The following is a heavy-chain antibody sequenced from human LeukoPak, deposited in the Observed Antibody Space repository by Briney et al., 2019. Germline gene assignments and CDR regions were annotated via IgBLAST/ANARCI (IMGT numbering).Heavy chain of an antibody. CDR3: AKTVDTAMATLDYMDV. Sequence: GRSLRLSCAASGFTFSSYAMHWVRQAPGKGLEWVAVISYDGSNKYYADSVKGRFTISRDNSKNTLYLQMNSLRAEDTAVYYCAKTVDTAMATLDYMDVWGKGTTVTVSS. J-gene: IGHJ6*03. CDR1: GFTFSSYA. V-gene: IGHV3-30-3*01. D-gene: IGHD5-18*01. CDR2: ISYDGSNK.